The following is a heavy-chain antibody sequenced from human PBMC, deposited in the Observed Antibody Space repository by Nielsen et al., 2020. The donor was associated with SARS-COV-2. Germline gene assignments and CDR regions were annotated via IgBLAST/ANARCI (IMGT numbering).Heavy chain of an antibody. Sequence: GGSLRLSCAASGFTFDDYAMHWVRQAPGKGLEWVSGISWNSGSIGYADSVKGRFTISRDNAKNTLYLQMNSLRAEDTAVYYCARDLGGVFDYWGQGTLVTVSS. CDR3: ARDLGGVFDY. D-gene: IGHD3-16*01. J-gene: IGHJ4*02. V-gene: IGHV3-9*01. CDR1: GFTFDDYA. CDR2: ISWNSGSI.